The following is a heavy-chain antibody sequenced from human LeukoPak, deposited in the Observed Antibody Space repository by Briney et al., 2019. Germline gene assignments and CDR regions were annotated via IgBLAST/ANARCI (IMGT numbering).Heavy chain of an antibody. CDR1: GFTFSSYD. J-gene: IGHJ4*02. V-gene: IGHV3-23*01. Sequence: PGGSLRLSCAASGFTFSSYDMSWVRQAPGKGLEWVSGISGSGSTTKYADSVKGRFTISRDNSKNTLYLQMNSLRAEDTAVYYCARRYYYDSSGYYSTGGYWGQGTLVTVSS. D-gene: IGHD3-22*01. CDR3: ARRYYYDSSGYYSTGGY. CDR2: ISGSGSTT.